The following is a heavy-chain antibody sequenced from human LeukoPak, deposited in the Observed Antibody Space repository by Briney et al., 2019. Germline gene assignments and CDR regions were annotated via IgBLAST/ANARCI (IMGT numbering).Heavy chain of an antibody. V-gene: IGHV5-51*01. CDR1: GYSFTNYW. CDR3: ARHYPSSGWDGGPFDP. Sequence: GESLKVSCKGSGYSFTNYWIGWVRQMPGKGLEWMGIIYPGDSDTRYSPSFQGQVTISADKSISTAYLQWSSLKASDTAMYYCARHYPSSGWDGGPFDPWGQGTLVTVSS. J-gene: IGHJ5*02. D-gene: IGHD6-19*01. CDR2: IYPGDSDT.